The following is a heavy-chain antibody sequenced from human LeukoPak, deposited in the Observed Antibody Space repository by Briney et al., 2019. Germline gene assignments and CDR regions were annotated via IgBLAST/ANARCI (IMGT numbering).Heavy chain of an antibody. CDR3: ARMDIVVVRQVYFDY. CDR1: GFTFSNYY. J-gene: IGHJ4*02. D-gene: IGHD3-10*01. V-gene: IGHV3-11*03. CDR2: ISSSSSTK. Sequence: KTGGSLRLSCAASGFTFSNYYMNWVRQAPGKGLEWVSYISSSSSTKNYADSVKGRFTISRDNAKNLLYLQMYSLRAEDTAVYYCARMDIVVVRQVYFDYWGEGALVTAS.